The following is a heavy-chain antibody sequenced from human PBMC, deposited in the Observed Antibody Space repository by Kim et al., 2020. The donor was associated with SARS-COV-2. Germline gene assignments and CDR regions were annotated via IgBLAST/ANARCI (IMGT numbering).Heavy chain of an antibody. CDR3: ARSRLRFLEWLLVRYYYGMDV. CDR1: GYTFTSYD. CDR2: MNPNSGNT. Sequence: ASVKVSCKASGYTFTSYDINWVRQATGQGLEWMGWMNPNSGNTGYAQKFQGRVTMTRNTSISTAYMELSSLRSEDTAVYYCARSRLRFLEWLLVRYYYGMDVWGQGTTVTVS. V-gene: IGHV1-8*01. J-gene: IGHJ6*02. D-gene: IGHD3-3*01.